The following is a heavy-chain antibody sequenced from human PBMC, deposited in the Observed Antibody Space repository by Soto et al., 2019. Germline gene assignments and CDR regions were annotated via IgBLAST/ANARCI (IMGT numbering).Heavy chain of an antibody. CDR3: ASHESTYFDY. Sequence: GESLKISCKVSGYNFLNYWIAWVRQMPGKGPEWMGIINPGDSDTRYSPSFQGQVTISADKSISTAYLQWNRLKASDTAIYYCASHESTYFDYWGQGTLVPVSS. CDR2: INPGDSDT. J-gene: IGHJ4*02. V-gene: IGHV5-51*01. CDR1: GYNFLNYW.